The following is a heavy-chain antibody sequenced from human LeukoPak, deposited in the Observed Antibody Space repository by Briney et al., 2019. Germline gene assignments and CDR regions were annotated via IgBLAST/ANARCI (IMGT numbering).Heavy chain of an antibody. CDR1: GFSFNNYG. J-gene: IGHJ4*02. Sequence: GGSLRLSCAASGFSFNNYGIHWVRQAPGKGLEWVAFMQYDGSDKFYADSVKGRFTISRDNSKNTLYLQMNSLRAEDTAVYYCARGDSSSWYYPYFDYWGQGTLVTVSS. D-gene: IGHD6-13*01. CDR2: MQYDGSDK. CDR3: ARGDSSSWYYPYFDY. V-gene: IGHV3-30*02.